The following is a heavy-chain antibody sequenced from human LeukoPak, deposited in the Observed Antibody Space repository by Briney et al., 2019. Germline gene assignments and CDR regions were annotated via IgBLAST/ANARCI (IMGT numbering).Heavy chain of an antibody. V-gene: IGHV3-9*01. Sequence: GRSLRLSCAASGFTFDDYAMHWVRQAPGKGLEWVSGISWNSGSIGYADSVKGRFTISRDNARNSLYLQMNSLRAEDTALYYCAKAGLNYYYYGMDVWGQGTTVTVSS. J-gene: IGHJ6*02. CDR1: GFTFDDYA. CDR2: ISWNSGSI. D-gene: IGHD3-22*01. CDR3: AKAGLNYYYYGMDV.